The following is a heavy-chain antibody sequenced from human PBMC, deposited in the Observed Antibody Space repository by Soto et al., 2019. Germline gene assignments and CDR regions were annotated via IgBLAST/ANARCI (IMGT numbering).Heavy chain of an antibody. Sequence: GTSVKVSWKASGDSFTSYGSSWVRQAQGQGLEWMGWISAYRGNTNYAQKLQGRVTMTTDTSTSTAYMELRSLRSDDTAVYYCARDPRGRTTAMLRYYYYYGMAVWGQGTTVTVSS. J-gene: IGHJ6*02. CDR3: ARDPRGRTTAMLRYYYYYGMAV. D-gene: IGHD1-7*01. V-gene: IGHV1-18*04. CDR1: GDSFTSYG. CDR2: ISAYRGNT.